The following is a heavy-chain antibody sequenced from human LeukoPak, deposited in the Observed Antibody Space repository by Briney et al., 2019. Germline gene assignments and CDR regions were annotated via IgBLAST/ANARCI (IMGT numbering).Heavy chain of an antibody. J-gene: IGHJ6*03. Sequence: GGSLRLSCAASGFTFSSYGMHWVRQAPGKGLEWVAFIRYDGSNKYYADSVKGRFTISRDNSKNTLYLQMNSLRGEDTAVYYCAKDSVPSTYYYSFYMDVWGKGTTVTVSS. CDR3: AKDSVPSTYYYSFYMDV. V-gene: IGHV3-30*02. CDR2: IRYDGSNK. CDR1: GFTFSSYG. D-gene: IGHD1-1*01.